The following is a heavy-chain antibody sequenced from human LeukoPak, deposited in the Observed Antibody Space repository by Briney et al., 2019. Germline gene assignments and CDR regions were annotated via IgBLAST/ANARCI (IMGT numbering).Heavy chain of an antibody. CDR3: ARAPEFSSGWLLDY. CDR2: IYPSGST. Sequence: SETLSLTCTVSGGSISNSYWTWIRQPAAKGLEWVGRIYPSGSTHYNPSLKSRVTMSTDTSKNQISLKLTSVTAADTAMYYCARAPEFSSGWLLDYWGQGTLVTVSS. J-gene: IGHJ4*02. D-gene: IGHD6-19*01. V-gene: IGHV4-4*07. CDR1: GGSISNSY.